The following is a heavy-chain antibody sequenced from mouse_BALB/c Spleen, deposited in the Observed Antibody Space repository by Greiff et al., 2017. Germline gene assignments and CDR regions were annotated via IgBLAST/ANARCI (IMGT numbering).Heavy chain of an antibody. CDR3: AKPLNTTATSYAMDY. D-gene: IGHD1-2*01. J-gene: IGHJ4*01. Sequence: VQGVASGPGLVAPSQSLSFTCTVSGFSLTSYGVSWVCQPPGKGLAWLGVIWGDGSTNYHSALISRLSISKDNSTSQVFLKLNRLQTDDTATYYCAKPLNTTATSYAMDYWGQGSSVTVSS. CDR2: IWGDGST. V-gene: IGHV2-3*01. CDR1: GFSLTSYG.